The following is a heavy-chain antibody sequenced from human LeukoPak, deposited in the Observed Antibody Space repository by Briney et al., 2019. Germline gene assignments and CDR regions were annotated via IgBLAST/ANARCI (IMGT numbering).Heavy chain of an antibody. CDR2: IYYSGST. D-gene: IGHD2-21*02. CDR3: ARLLVTAIPPIAFDI. Sequence: KPSETLSLTCTVSCGSISSSSYYWGWIRQPPGKGLEWIGSIYYSGSTYYTPSLRSRVTISVDTSKNQFSLNLSSVTAADTAVYYCARLLVTAIPPIAFDIWGQGTMVTVSS. CDR1: CGSISSSSYY. J-gene: IGHJ3*02. V-gene: IGHV4-39*01.